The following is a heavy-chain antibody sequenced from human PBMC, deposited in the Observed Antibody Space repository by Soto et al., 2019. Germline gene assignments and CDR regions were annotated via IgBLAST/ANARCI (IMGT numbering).Heavy chain of an antibody. CDR1: GFSLSTSRVG. J-gene: IGHJ4*02. D-gene: IGHD2-2*01. V-gene: IGHV2-5*02. Sequence: GSGPTLVNPTQTLTLTCTFSGFSLSTSRVGVGWIRQPPGKALEWLALIYWDDDKRYSPSLKSRLTITKDTSKNQVVLTMTNMDPVDTATYFCSRIRPSCSSTSCYCEYFDYWGQGTLVTVSS. CDR3: SRIRPSCSSTSCYCEYFDY. CDR2: IYWDDDK.